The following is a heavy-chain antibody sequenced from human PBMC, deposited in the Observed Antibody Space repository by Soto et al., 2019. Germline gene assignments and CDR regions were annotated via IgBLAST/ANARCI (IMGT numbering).Heavy chain of an antibody. CDR2: INGGNGKS. CDR3: ARGGGATFTHYYYYMDV. CDR1: GYTFSTYE. D-gene: IGHD1-26*01. J-gene: IGHJ6*03. Sequence: QVQLVQSGAEVKKPGASVKVSCEASGYTFSTYEMHCVRQAPGQRPEWMGWINGGNGKSKYSETLQGRVTFTRDTSASTAYMELTSLRSEDTAVYYCARGGGATFTHYYYYMDVWGTGTTVTVSS. V-gene: IGHV1-3*01.